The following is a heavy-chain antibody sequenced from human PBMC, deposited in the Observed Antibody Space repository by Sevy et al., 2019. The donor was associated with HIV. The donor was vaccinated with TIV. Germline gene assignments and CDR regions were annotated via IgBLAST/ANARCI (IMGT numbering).Heavy chain of an antibody. CDR3: ARDPARYSGPHWYFHL. J-gene: IGHJ2*01. D-gene: IGHD1-26*01. Sequence: GGSLRLSCAASGFTFSSYAMHWVRQAPGKGLEWVAVISYDGSNKYYADSVKGRFTISRDNSKNTLYLQMNSLRAEDTAVYYCARDPARYSGPHWYFHLWGRGALVTVSS. CDR2: ISYDGSNK. V-gene: IGHV3-30*04. CDR1: GFTFSSYA.